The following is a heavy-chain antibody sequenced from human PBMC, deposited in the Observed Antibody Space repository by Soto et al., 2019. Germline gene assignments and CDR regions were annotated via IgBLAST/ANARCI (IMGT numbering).Heavy chain of an antibody. V-gene: IGHV4-59*01. CDR3: ARVVRELVYYYYMDV. Sequence: SSETLSLTCTVSGGSISSYYWSWIRQPPGKGLEWIGYIYYSGSTNYNPSLKSRVTISVDTSKNQFSLKLSSVTAADTAVYYCARVVRELVYYYYMDVWGKGTTVTVSS. CDR1: GGSISSYY. CDR2: IYYSGST. J-gene: IGHJ6*03. D-gene: IGHD3-10*02.